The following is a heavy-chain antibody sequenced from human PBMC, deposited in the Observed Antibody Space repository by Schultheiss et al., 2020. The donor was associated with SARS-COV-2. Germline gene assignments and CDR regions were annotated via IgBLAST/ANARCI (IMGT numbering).Heavy chain of an antibody. D-gene: IGHD3-16*01. CDR1: GFTFSSYG. CDR3: ARDLGAEDAFDI. J-gene: IGHJ3*02. Sequence: GGSLRLSCAASGFTFSSYGMHWVRQAPGKGLEWVAVIWYDGSNKYYADSMKGRFTISRDNSKNTLYLQMNSLRAEDTAVYYCARDLGAEDAFDIWGQGTMVTVSS. V-gene: IGHV3-33*01. CDR2: IWYDGSNK.